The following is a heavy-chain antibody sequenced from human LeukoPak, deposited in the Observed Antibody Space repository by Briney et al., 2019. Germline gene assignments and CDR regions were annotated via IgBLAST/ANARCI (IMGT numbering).Heavy chain of an antibody. Sequence: SEKVSCKDSGGTFSSYTISWVRQAPGQGLEWMGRIIPILGIANYAQKFQGRVTITADKSTSTAYMELSSLRSEDTAVYYCARYDDYGGLNWFDPWGQGTLVTVSS. V-gene: IGHV1-69*02. D-gene: IGHD4-23*01. CDR2: IIPILGIA. J-gene: IGHJ5*02. CDR1: GGTFSSYT. CDR3: ARYDDYGGLNWFDP.